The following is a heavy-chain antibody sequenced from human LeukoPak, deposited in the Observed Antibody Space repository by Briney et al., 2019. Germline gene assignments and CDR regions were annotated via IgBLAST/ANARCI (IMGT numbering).Heavy chain of an antibody. V-gene: IGHV3-48*01. CDR2: IRSSSTTI. CDR3: ARAKRNGFDI. Sequence: QTGGSLRLSCEASGFTFSNYSMNWVRQAPGKGLEWVSYIRSSSTTIYYADSVKGRFTISGDNAKNSLYLQMNSLRAEDTAVYYCARAKRNGFDIWGQGTMVTASS. J-gene: IGHJ3*02. CDR1: GFTFSNYS.